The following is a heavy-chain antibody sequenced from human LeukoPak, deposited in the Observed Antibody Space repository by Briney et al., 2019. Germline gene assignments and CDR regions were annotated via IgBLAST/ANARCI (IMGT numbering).Heavy chain of an antibody. CDR2: ISSNGGST. J-gene: IGHJ4*02. Sequence: SGGSLRLSCAASGFTFSSYAMHWVRQAPGKGLEYVSAISSNGGSTYYANSVKGRFTISRDNSKNTLYLQMGSLRAEDMAVYYCARTPEGDFWSGYYQFDYWGQGTLVTVSS. V-gene: IGHV3-64*01. CDR1: GFTFSSYA. D-gene: IGHD3-3*01. CDR3: ARTPEGDFWSGYYQFDY.